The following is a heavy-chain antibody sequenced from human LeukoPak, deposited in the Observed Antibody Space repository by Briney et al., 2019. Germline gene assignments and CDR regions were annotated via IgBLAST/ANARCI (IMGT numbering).Heavy chain of an antibody. J-gene: IGHJ4*02. CDR3: ARLTGSGKGPVRY. CDR2: INHSGST. D-gene: IGHD3-10*01. Sequence: PSETLSLTCAVYGGSFSDYYWSWIRQTPGKGLEWIGEINHSGSTNYNPSLKSRVTISVDTSKNQFSLKLSSVTAADTAVYYCARLTGSGKGPVRYWGQGTLVTVSS. V-gene: IGHV4-34*01. CDR1: GGSFSDYY.